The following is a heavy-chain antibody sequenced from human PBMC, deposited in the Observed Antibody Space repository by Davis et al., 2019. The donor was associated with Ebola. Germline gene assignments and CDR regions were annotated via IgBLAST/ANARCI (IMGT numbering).Heavy chain of an antibody. CDR2: ISSSSSYI. CDR3: ARETGDDFWSGYHDY. V-gene: IGHV3-21*04. CDR1: GFTFSSYS. D-gene: IGHD3-3*01. J-gene: IGHJ4*02. Sequence: GESLKISCAASGFTFSSYSMNWVRQAPGKGLEWVSSISSSSSYIYYADSVKGRFTISRDNAKNSLYLQMNSLRAEDTAVYYCARETGDDFWSGYHDYWGQGTLVTVSS.